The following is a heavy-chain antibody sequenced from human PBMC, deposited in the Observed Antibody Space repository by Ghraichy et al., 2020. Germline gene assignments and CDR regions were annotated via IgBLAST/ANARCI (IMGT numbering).Heavy chain of an antibody. D-gene: IGHD3-22*01. CDR1: GGSISSGGYY. CDR3: ARDKGGSYDSSGYYEVDPIPTWFDP. J-gene: IGHJ5*02. CDR2: IYYSGST. V-gene: IGHV4-31*03. Sequence: SETLSLTCTVSGGSISSGGYYWSWIRQHPGKGLEWIGYIYYSGSTYYNPSLKSRVTISVDTSKNQFSLKLSSVTAADTAVYYGARDKGGSYDSSGYYEVDPIPTWFDPWGQGTLVTVSS.